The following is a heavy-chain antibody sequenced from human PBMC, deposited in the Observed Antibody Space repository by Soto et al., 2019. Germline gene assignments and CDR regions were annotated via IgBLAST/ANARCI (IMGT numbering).Heavy chain of an antibody. Sequence: SQTLALGGIVSGVSVTSDTSYWIWVRQPPGKGLEWIGYISFSGSTKYIPSLEGRVTISVDTSKNQFSLKLYSVTAADTALYYCVKGGSHWFDPWGQGALVTVP. CDR1: GVSVTSDTSY. D-gene: IGHD3-10*01. J-gene: IGHJ5*02. CDR3: VKGGSHWFDP. CDR2: ISFSGST. V-gene: IGHV4-61*01.